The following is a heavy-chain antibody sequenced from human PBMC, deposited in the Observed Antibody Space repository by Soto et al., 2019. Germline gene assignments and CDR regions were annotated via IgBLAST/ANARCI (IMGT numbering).Heavy chain of an antibody. CDR3: ARDAHGMDV. V-gene: IGHV3-33*01. Sequence: QEHLVESGGGVVQPGRSLRLSCATSGFTFGNYHMHWVRQGPGTGLEWVAVIWYDGGNKYYADSVRGRFTISRDNSKNTPYLQMDSLRVEDTALYYCARDAHGMDVWGQGTTVTVSS. CDR1: GFTFGNYH. J-gene: IGHJ6*02. CDR2: IWYDGGNK.